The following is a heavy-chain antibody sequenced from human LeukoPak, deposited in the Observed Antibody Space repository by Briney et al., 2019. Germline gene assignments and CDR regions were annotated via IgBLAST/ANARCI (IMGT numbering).Heavy chain of an antibody. CDR1: GYTFTSYG. CDR2: ISAYNGNT. V-gene: IGHV1-18*01. J-gene: IGHJ5*02. CDR3: ARDALGYCSSTSCYTWFDP. Sequence: GASVKVSCKASGYTFTSYGISWVRQAPGQGLEWMGWISAYNGNTNYAQKLQGRVTMTTDTSTSTAYMELRSLRSDDTAVYYCARDALGYCSSTSCYTWFDPWGQGTLVTVSS. D-gene: IGHD2-2*02.